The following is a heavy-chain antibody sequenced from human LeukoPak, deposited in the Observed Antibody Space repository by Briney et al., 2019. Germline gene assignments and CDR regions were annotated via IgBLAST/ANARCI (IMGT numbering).Heavy chain of an antibody. D-gene: IGHD5-24*01. CDR1: GFTFSSYS. V-gene: IGHV3-21*01. CDR3: ARATLSVEMATIGNYFDY. J-gene: IGHJ4*02. CDR2: ISSSSSYI. Sequence: PGGSLRLSCAASGFTFSSYSMNWVRQAPGKGLEWVSSISSSSSYIYYADSVKGRFTIPRDNAKNSLYLQMNSLRAEDTAVYYCARATLSVEMATIGNYFDYWGQGTLVTVSS.